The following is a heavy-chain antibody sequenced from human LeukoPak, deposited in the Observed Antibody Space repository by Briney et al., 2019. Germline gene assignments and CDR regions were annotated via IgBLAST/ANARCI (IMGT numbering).Heavy chain of an antibody. Sequence: GGSLRLSCAASGFTFSSYWMSWVRQAPGKGLEWVANIKQDGSKKYYVDSVKGRFTISRDNAKNSLYLQMNSLRAEDTSVYYCARDSSGYYYPDAFDIWGQGTMVTVSS. CDR2: IKQDGSKK. D-gene: IGHD3-22*01. J-gene: IGHJ3*02. CDR1: GFTFSSYW. CDR3: ARDSSGYYYPDAFDI. V-gene: IGHV3-7*04.